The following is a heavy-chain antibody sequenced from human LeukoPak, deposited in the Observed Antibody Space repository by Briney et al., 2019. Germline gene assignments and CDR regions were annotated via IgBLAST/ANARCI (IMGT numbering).Heavy chain of an antibody. CDR2: IYPGDSDT. J-gene: IGHJ4*02. CDR3: ARLPMVTLVFGY. Sequence: GASLQITGKGSGSIFTSYWIGWVRQLPGKGLEWMGIIYPGDSDTRYSPSFQGQVTISADKSISTAYLQWSSLKASDTAMYYCARLPMVTLVFGYWGQGTLVTVSS. V-gene: IGHV5-51*01. D-gene: IGHD5-18*01. CDR1: GSIFTSYW.